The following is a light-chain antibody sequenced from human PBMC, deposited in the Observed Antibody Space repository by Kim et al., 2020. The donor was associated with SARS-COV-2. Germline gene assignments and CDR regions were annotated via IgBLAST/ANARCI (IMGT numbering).Light chain of an antibody. CDR3: QQSYITPRT. CDR1: QSISSY. V-gene: IGKV1-39*01. Sequence: SASVGDRVTIPCRASQSISSYLNWYQQTPGKAPKLLIYAASSLQSGVPSRFSGSGSGTDFTLTISSLQPEDFATYYCQQSYITPRTFGQGTKLVI. CDR2: AAS. J-gene: IGKJ2*01.